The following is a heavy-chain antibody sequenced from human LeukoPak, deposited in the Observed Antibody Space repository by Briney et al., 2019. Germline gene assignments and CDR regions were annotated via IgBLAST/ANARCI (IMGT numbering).Heavy chain of an antibody. Sequence: GGSLRLSCAASGFTFSGSAMHWVRQASGKGLEWVGRIRSEANSYATAYAASVKGRFTISRDDSKNTAYLQMNSLKTEDTAVYYCTRLSYYGSGNPWGQGTLVTVSS. CDR3: TRLSYYGSGNP. J-gene: IGHJ5*02. CDR1: GFTFSGSA. CDR2: IRSEANSYAT. D-gene: IGHD3-10*01. V-gene: IGHV3-73*01.